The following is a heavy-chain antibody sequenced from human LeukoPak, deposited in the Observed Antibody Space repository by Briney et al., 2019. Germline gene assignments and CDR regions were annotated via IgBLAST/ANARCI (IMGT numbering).Heavy chain of an antibody. J-gene: IGHJ5*02. D-gene: IGHD2/OR15-2a*01. CDR3: ARDRGTFSQTEFDP. V-gene: IGHV4-38-2*02. CDR1: GYSISSGYY. CDR2: IYHSGST. Sequence: SETLSLTCTVSGYSISSGYYWGWIRQPPGKGLEWIGSIYHSGSTYYNPSLKSRVTISVDTSKNQFSLKLSSVTAADTAMYYCARDRGTFSQTEFDPWGQGTLVTVSS.